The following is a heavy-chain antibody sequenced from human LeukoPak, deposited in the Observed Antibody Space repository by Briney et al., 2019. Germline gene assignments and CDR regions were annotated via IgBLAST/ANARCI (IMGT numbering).Heavy chain of an antibody. J-gene: IGHJ4*02. CDR3: STGGWYSDY. Sequence: GGSLRLSCAGSGFTFSNAWMNWVRQAPGKGLEWVGRIKSKPDGGATDYAAPVKGRFTISGDDSKNTVFLQMNSLKIEDTAVYYCSTGGWYSDYWGQGTLVTVSS. D-gene: IGHD6-19*01. CDR2: IKSKPDGGAT. V-gene: IGHV3-15*07. CDR1: GFTFSNAW.